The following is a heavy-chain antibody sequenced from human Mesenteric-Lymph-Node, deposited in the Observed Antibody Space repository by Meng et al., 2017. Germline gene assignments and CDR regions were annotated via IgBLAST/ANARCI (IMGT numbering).Heavy chain of an antibody. V-gene: IGHV1-2*06. CDR1: GYTFTGYY. CDR2: INPNSGGT. Sequence: ASVKVSCKASGYTFTGYYMHWVRQAPGQGLEWRGRINPNSGGTNYAQKFQGRVTMTRDTSISTAYMELSRLRSDDTAVYYCARGSTITIFGVVLDYFDYWGQGNRV. D-gene: IGHD3-3*01. J-gene: IGHJ4*01. CDR3: ARGSTITIFGVVLDYFDY.